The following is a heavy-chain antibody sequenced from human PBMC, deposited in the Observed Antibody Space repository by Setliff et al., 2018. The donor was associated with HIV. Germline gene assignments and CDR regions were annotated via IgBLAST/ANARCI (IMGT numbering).Heavy chain of an antibody. D-gene: IGHD3-10*01. J-gene: IGHJ5*02. CDR3: ARAPYVSGSFGWFDP. CDR1: GGSVIISHYY. CDR2: IYYSGST. V-gene: IGHV4-31*01. Sequence: SETLSLTCTVSGGSVIISHYYWAWIRQPPGKGLEWIGYIYYSGSTYYNPSLKSLVTISVDTSKNQFSLKLSSVTAADTAVYYCARAPYVSGSFGWFDPWGQGTLVTVSS.